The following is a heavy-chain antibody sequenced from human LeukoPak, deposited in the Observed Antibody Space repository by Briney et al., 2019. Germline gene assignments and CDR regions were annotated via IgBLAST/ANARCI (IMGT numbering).Heavy chain of an antibody. V-gene: IGHV4-38-2*02. CDR2: IYHSGST. CDR3: ARDPRIAAAGDRFDY. D-gene: IGHD6-13*01. J-gene: IGHJ4*02. Sequence: SETLSLTCTVSGYSISSGYYWGWIRQPPGKGLEWIGSIYHSGSTYYNPSLKSRVTISVDTSKNQFSLKLSSVTAADTAVYYCARDPRIAAAGDRFDYWGQGTLVTVSS. CDR1: GYSISSGYY.